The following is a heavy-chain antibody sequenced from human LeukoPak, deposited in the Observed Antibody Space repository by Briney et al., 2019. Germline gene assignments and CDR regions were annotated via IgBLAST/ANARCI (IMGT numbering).Heavy chain of an antibody. CDR1: GFTFSSYE. Sequence: GGSLRLSCAASGFTFSSYEMNWVRQAPGKGLEWISAISGSSSNVYYAASVRGRFTISRDNAENSLYLQVNTMRAEDTAVYYCARGFRDTAMFFYYWGQGTLVTVS. D-gene: IGHD5-18*01. CDR3: ARGFRDTAMFFYY. CDR2: ISGSSSNV. V-gene: IGHV3-48*03. J-gene: IGHJ4*02.